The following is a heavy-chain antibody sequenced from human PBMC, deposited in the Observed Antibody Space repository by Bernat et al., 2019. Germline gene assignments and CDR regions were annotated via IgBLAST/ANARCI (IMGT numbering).Heavy chain of an antibody. J-gene: IGHJ3*02. CDR1: GGSLSSYY. D-gene: IGHD6-19*01. Sequence: QVQLQESGPGLVKPSETLSLTCTVSGGSLSSYYWSWIRQPPGKGLEWIGYIYYSGSTNYNPSLTSRVTISVDTSKNQFSLKLSSVTAADTAVYYCARDLRQAGTDAFDIWGQGTMVTVSS. V-gene: IGHV4-59*01. CDR2: IYYSGST. CDR3: ARDLRQAGTDAFDI.